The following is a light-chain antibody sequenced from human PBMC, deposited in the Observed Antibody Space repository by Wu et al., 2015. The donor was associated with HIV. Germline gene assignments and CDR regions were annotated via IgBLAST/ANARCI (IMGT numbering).Light chain of an antibody. CDR3: QQYYTTLWT. J-gene: IGKJ1*01. V-gene: IGKV1-NL1*01. Sequence: DVQMTQSPSSLSASVGHRVTITCQASHDITNFLNWYQQKPGKAPKLLLFATSMLETGVPSRFRGSGSGTNYILTISSLQPEDFATYYCQQYYTTLWTFGQGDQGGNQT. CDR2: ATS. CDR1: HDITNF.